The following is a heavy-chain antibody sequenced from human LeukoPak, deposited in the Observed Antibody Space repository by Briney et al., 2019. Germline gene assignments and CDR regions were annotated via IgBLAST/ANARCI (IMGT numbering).Heavy chain of an antibody. D-gene: IGHD6-13*01. V-gene: IGHV1-18*01. CDR1: GYTFTSYG. CDR2: ISAYNGNT. CDR3: ARERIAAAGYDAFDI. Sequence: ASVKVSCKASGYTFTSYGISWVRQAPGQGLEWMGWISAYNGNTNYAQKLQGRVIMTTDTSTSTAYMELRSLRSDDTAVYYCARERIAAAGYDAFDIWGQGTMVTVSS. J-gene: IGHJ3*02.